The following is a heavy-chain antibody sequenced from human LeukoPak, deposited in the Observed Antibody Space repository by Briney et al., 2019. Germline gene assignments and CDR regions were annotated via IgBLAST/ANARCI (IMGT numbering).Heavy chain of an antibody. Sequence: SETLSLTCTVSGGSISSGDYYWSWIRQPPGKGLEWIGYIYYSGSTYYNPSLKSRVTISVDTSKNQFSLKLSSVTAADTAVYYCASCVITMVRGVIKPCYYFDYWGQGTLVTVSS. D-gene: IGHD3-10*01. CDR3: ASCVITMVRGVIKPCYYFDY. CDR1: GGSISSGDYY. V-gene: IGHV4-30-4*01. CDR2: IYYSGST. J-gene: IGHJ4*02.